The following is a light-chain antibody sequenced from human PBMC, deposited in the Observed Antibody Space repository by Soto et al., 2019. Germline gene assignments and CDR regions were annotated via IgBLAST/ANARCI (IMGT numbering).Light chain of an antibody. CDR3: QQYNNWPRT. V-gene: IGKV3-15*01. J-gene: IGKJ1*01. CDR1: QSVSNN. CDR2: AAS. Sequence: ETVMTQSPATLSVSPGERATLSCRASQSVSNNLVWYQQKPGQAPRLLIYAASTRATGIPARFSGSGSGTEFTLTISSLQSEDFAVYYCQQYNNWPRTFGQGTKVDIK.